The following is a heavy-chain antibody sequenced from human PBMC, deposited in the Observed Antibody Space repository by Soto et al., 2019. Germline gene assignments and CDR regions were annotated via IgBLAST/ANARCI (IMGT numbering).Heavy chain of an antibody. J-gene: IGHJ3*02. Sequence: ASVKVSCKASGYTFTSYAMHWVRQAPGQRLEWMGWINAGNGNTKYSQKFQGRVTITRDTSASTAYMKLSSLRSEDTAVYYCARGACGGSWCDAFDIWGQGTMVTVSS. CDR3: ARGACGGSWCDAFDI. CDR1: GYTFTSYA. V-gene: IGHV1-3*01. D-gene: IGHD2-15*01. CDR2: INAGNGNT.